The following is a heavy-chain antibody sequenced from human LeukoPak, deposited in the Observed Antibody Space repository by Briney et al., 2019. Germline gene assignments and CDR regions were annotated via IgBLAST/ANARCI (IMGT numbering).Heavy chain of an antibody. Sequence: SETLSLTCTVSGGSISSYYWSWIRQPPGKGLEWIGYIYYSGSTNYNPSLKSRVTISVDTSKNQFSLKLSSVTAADTAVYYCARSGGDGPVDAFDIWGQGTMVTVSS. CDR2: IYYSGST. CDR3: ARSGGDGPVDAFDI. V-gene: IGHV4-59*01. J-gene: IGHJ3*02. D-gene: IGHD2-21*01. CDR1: GGSISSYY.